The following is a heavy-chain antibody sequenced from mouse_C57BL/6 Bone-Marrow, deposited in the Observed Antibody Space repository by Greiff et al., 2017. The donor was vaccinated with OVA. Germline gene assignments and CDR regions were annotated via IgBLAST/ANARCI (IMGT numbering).Heavy chain of an antibody. D-gene: IGHD3-3*01. J-gene: IGHJ2*01. CDR2: IKYKANGYTT. CDR3: ARGGRFDY. Sequence: EVKLVESGGGLVQPGGSLSLSCAASGFTFTDYYMSWVRQPPGKALEWLGFIKYKANGYTTEYGASVKGRFTISRDNSQSILYLQMNALRAEDSATYYCARGGRFDYWGQGTTLTVSS. CDR1: GFTFTDYY. V-gene: IGHV7-3*01.